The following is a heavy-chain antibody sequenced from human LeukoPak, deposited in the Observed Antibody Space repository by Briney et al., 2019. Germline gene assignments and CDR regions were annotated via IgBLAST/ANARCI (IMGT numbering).Heavy chain of an antibody. CDR1: GFTFSSYG. CDR2: IWYEGSNK. V-gene: IGHV3-33*06. D-gene: IGHD3-10*01. CDR3: AKDQVTMVRGVISARLYYYYYYMDV. J-gene: IGHJ6*03. Sequence: GRSLRLSCAASGFTFSSYGMHWVLQAPGKGLEWVAVIWYEGSNKYYADSVKGRFTISRDNSKNTLYMQMNRLRAEDTAVYYCAKDQVTMVRGVISARLYYYYYYMDVWGKGTTVTVSS.